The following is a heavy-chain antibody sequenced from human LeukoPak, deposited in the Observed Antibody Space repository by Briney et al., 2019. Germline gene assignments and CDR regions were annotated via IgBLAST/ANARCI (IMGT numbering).Heavy chain of an antibody. CDR1: GYTFTTYG. D-gene: IGHD6-6*01. Sequence: ASVKVSCKASGYTFTTYGINWVRLAPGQGLEWMGWISAYNGNTNYAQKFQGRVTMTTDTSTSTAYMELRSLRSDDTAVYYCARDLLAPRPGWFAPLGQGTLVTVSS. CDR3: ARDLLAPRPGWFAP. J-gene: IGHJ5*02. CDR2: ISAYNGNT. V-gene: IGHV1-18*01.